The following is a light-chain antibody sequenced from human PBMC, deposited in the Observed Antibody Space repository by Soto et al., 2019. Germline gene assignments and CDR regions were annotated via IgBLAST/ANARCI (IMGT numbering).Light chain of an antibody. J-gene: IGKJ5*01. CDR3: QQRHMWPIT. CDR1: QSFRGL. V-gene: IGKV3-11*01. CDR2: DAY. Sequence: EVVLTQSPVTLSLSPGERATLSCRASQSFRGLLAWYQQKPGQAPRLRIYDAYNRATGIPPRFSGSGSGTDFTLTISSLEPEASAVYYCQQRHMWPITFGRGTRLEI.